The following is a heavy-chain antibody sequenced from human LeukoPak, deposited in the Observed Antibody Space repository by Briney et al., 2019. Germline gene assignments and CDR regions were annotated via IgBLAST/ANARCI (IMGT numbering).Heavy chain of an antibody. J-gene: IGHJ4*02. D-gene: IGHD3-22*01. Sequence: GGSLRLSCAASGFTFSNYWMHWVRQAPGRGLVWVSRINTDGTRTSYADSVKGRFTISRDNSKNTLYLQMNSLRAEDTAVYYCARDLSYNSSGYYYWGQGTLVTVSS. CDR2: INTDGTRT. CDR1: GFTFSNYW. CDR3: ARDLSYNSSGYYY. V-gene: IGHV3-74*01.